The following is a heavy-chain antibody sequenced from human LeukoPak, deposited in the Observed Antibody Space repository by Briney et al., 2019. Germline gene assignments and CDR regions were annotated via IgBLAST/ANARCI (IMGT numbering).Heavy chain of an antibody. CDR3: ARATGYGDYVLDY. Sequence: PSETLSLTCTVSGGSISSNYWTWIRQPPGKGLEWIGYIYYSGITNYNPSLKSRVTMSVDTSKNQFSLKLSSVTAADTAVYYCARATGYGDYVLDYWGQGTLVTVSS. CDR1: GGSISSNY. J-gene: IGHJ4*02. D-gene: IGHD4-17*01. V-gene: IGHV4-59*12. CDR2: IYYSGIT.